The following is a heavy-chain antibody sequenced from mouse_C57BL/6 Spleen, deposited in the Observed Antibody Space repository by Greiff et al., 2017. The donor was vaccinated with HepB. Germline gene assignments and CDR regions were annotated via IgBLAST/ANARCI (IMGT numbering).Heavy chain of an antibody. CDR1: GFTFSSYA. J-gene: IGHJ4*01. CDR2: ISDGGSYT. CDR3: ARDGTGMAMDY. D-gene: IGHD4-1*01. V-gene: IGHV5-4*01. Sequence: EVQGVESGGGLVKPGGSLKLSCAASGFTFSSYAMSWVRQTPEKRLEWVATISDGGSYTYYPDNVKGRFTISRDNAKNNLYLQMSHLKSEDTAMYYCARDGTGMAMDYWGQGTSVTVSS.